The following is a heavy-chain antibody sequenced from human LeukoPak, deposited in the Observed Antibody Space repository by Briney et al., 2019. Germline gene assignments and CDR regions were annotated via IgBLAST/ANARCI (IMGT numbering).Heavy chain of an antibody. CDR3: ARGSYYGYYYFDY. Sequence: GASLRLSCAASGFTFSSYAMSWVRQAPGKGLEWVSGISRSGGSTNYADSVKGRFTISRDNSKSTLYLQMNSLRAEDTAVYYCARGSYYGYYYFDYWGQVTLVTVSS. CDR1: GFTFSSYA. D-gene: IGHD1-26*01. J-gene: IGHJ4*02. V-gene: IGHV3-23*01. CDR2: ISRSGGST.